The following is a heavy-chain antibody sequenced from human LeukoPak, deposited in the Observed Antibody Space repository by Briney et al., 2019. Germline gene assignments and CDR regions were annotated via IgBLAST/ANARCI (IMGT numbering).Heavy chain of an antibody. J-gene: IGHJ4*02. V-gene: IGHV3-15*01. CDR1: GLTLSNAW. Sequence: PGRSLRLSCAASGLTLSNAWTNWVRHAPGKGLEWVGRIKSKTDGGATDYAATVKGRFTISRDDSKNTLYLQMNRLKIEDPAVYYCTTAGGLWELLLGYWGQGTLVTVSS. CDR3: TTAGGLWELLLGY. CDR2: IKSKTDGGAT. D-gene: IGHD1-26*01.